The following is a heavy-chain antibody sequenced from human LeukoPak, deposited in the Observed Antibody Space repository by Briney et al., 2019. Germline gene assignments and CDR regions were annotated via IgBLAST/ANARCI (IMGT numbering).Heavy chain of an antibody. J-gene: IGHJ4*02. D-gene: IGHD2-21*02. Sequence: ASVKASCKASGYTFTGYYMHWVRQAPGQGLEWMGWINPNSGGTNYAQKFQGRVTITADKSTSTAYMELSSLRSEDTAVYYCARGAYCGGDCYSFDYWGQGTLVTVSS. CDR2: INPNSGGT. CDR1: GYTFTGYY. V-gene: IGHV1-2*02. CDR3: ARGAYCGGDCYSFDY.